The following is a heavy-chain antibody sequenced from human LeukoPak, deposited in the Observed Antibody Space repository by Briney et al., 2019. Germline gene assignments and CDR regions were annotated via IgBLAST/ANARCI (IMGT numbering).Heavy chain of an antibody. D-gene: IGHD2-2*01. V-gene: IGHV3-23*01. CDR3: TTYSQLLEASDY. Sequence: PGGSLRLSCAASGFTFSSYAMSWVRQAPGKGLEWVSAISGSGGSTYYADSVKGRFTISRDNSKNTLYLQMNSLRAEDTAVYYCTTYSQLLEASDYWGQGTLVTVSS. CDR2: ISGSGGST. CDR1: GFTFSSYA. J-gene: IGHJ4*02.